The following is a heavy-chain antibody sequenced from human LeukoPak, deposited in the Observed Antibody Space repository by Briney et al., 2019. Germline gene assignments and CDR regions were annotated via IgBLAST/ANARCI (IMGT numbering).Heavy chain of an antibody. CDR1: GGSFSSYY. CDR2: IYTSGST. CDR3: ARDSSLIWFDP. Sequence: SSETLSLTCAVYGGSFSSYYWSWIRQPAGKGLEWIGRIYTSGSTNYNPSLKSRVTMSVDTSKNQFSLKLSSVTAADAAVYYCARDSSLIWFDPWGQGTLVTVSS. V-gene: IGHV4-4*07. J-gene: IGHJ5*02. D-gene: IGHD3-16*01.